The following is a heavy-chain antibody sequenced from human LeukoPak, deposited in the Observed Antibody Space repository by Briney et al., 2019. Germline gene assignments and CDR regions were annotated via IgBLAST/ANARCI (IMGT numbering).Heavy chain of an antibody. CDR2: INHSGST. CDR3: ARVPLTTPDY. CDR1: GGSFSGYY. J-gene: IGHJ4*02. Sequence: SETLSLTCAVYGGSFSGYYWSWIRQPPGKGLEWIGGINHSGSTNYNPSLKSRVTISVDTSKNQFSLKLSSVTAADTAVYYCARVPLTTPDYWGQGTLVTVSS. V-gene: IGHV4-34*01. D-gene: IGHD4-11*01.